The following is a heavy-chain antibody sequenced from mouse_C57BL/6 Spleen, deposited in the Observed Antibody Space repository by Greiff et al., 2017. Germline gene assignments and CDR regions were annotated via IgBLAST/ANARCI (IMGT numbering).Heavy chain of an antibody. D-gene: IGHD2-4*01. CDR2: IDPSDSYT. CDR1: GYTFTSYW. J-gene: IGHJ4*01. CDR3: ARGDDYDYAMDY. V-gene: IGHV1-59*01. Sequence: QVQLQQPGAELVRPGTSVKLSCKASGYTFTSYWMHWVKQRPGQGLEWIGVIDPSDSYTNYNQKFKGKAPLTVDTSSSTAYMPLSSLTSEDSAVYYCARGDDYDYAMDYWGQGTSGTVSS.